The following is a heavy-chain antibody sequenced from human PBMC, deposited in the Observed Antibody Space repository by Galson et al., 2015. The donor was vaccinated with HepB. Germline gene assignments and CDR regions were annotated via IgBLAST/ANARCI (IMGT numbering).Heavy chain of an antibody. Sequence: SLRLSCAASGFTFSSYTMNWVRQAPGKGLEWISYISTTSDSKFSADSVKGRFIISRDNAKNLLYLQMNSLRAEDTAVYYCTRIALSGSYWYFDYWGQGSLVTVSS. D-gene: IGHD1-26*01. V-gene: IGHV3-48*01. J-gene: IGHJ4*02. CDR2: ISTTSDSK. CDR3: TRIALSGSYWYFDY. CDR1: GFTFSSYT.